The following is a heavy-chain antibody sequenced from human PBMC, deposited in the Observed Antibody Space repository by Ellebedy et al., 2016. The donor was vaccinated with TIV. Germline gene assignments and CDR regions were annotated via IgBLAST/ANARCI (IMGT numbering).Heavy chain of an antibody. V-gene: IGHV1-58*01. J-gene: IGHJ6*03. CDR2: IVVGSGNT. CDR3: ARGAGTSLYYYYMDV. CDR1: GFTFTSSA. Sequence: SVKVSCXASGFTFTSSAVQWVRQARGQRLEWIGWIVVGSGNTNYAQKFQERVTITRDMSTSTAYMELSSLRSEDTAVYYYARGAGTSLYYYYMDVWGKGTTVTVSS. D-gene: IGHD2-2*01.